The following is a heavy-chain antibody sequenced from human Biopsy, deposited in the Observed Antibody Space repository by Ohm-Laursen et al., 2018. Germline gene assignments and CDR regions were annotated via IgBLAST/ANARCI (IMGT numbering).Heavy chain of an antibody. V-gene: IGHV3-33*08. Sequence: SLRLSCAASGFTFNNYGMQWVRQAPGKGLEWVAFIFYDGSNTYYADSVKGRFTISRDNSRDTLYLQMSGLKTEDTAVYYCARMFARPGPCSGGTCYPGDDYWGQGTLVTVSS. CDR2: IFYDGSNT. J-gene: IGHJ4*02. CDR1: GFTFNNYG. CDR3: ARMFARPGPCSGGTCYPGDDY. D-gene: IGHD2-15*01.